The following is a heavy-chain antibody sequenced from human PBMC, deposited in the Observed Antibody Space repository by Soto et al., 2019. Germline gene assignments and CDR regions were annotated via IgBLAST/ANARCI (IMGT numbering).Heavy chain of an antibody. J-gene: IGHJ4*02. CDR1: GGSISSGGYS. D-gene: IGHD5-12*01. V-gene: IGHV4-30-2*01. Sequence: QLQLQESGSGLVKPSQTLSLTCAVSGGSISSGGYSWSWIRQPPGKGLEWIGYIYHSGSTYYNPALKSRVPISVDRSQNQFSLKLSSVTAADTAVYYCAAGGWLPRYYWGQGTLGTVSS. CDR2: IYHSGST. CDR3: AAGGWLPRYY.